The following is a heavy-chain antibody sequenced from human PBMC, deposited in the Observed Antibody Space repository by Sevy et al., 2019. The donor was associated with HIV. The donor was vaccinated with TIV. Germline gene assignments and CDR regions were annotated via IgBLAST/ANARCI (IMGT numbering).Heavy chain of an antibody. J-gene: IGHJ6*02. CDR3: ARAHYGYYYYGMDV. CDR2: INHSGST. CDR1: GGSFSGYY. Sequence: SETLSLTCAVYGGSFSGYYWSWIRQPPGKGLEWIGEINHSGSTNYNPSLTSRVTISLDTSKNQFSLKLSSVTAADTAVYYCARAHYGYYYYGMDVWGQGTTVTVSS. V-gene: IGHV4-34*01. D-gene: IGHD3-16*01.